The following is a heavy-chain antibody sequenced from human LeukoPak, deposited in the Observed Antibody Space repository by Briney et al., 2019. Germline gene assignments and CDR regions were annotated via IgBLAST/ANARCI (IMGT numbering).Heavy chain of an antibody. CDR2: ISYDGPNK. V-gene: IGHV3-30*18. J-gene: IGHJ4*02. CDR1: GFTFSSYG. CDR3: AKDIGAYCGGDCYSGFDY. D-gene: IGHD2-21*02. Sequence: GRSLRLSCAASGFTFSSYGMHWVRQAPGKGLEWVAVISYDGPNKYYADSVKGRFTISRDNSKNTLYLQMNSLRAEDTAVYYCAKDIGAYCGGDCYSGFDYWGQGTLVIVSS.